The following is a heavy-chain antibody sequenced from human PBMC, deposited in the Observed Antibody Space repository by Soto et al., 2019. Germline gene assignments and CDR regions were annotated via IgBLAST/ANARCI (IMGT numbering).Heavy chain of an antibody. D-gene: IGHD3-22*01. CDR1: GGSISSYY. V-gene: IGHV4-59*01. CDR3: ARVGDYYDSSGYHVYYFDY. Sequence: SETLSLTCTVSGGSISSYYWSWIRQPQGKGLEWIGYIYYSGSTNYNPSLKSRVTISVDTSKNQFSLKLSSVTAADTAVYYCARVGDYYDSSGYHVYYFDYWGQGTLVTVSA. J-gene: IGHJ4*02. CDR2: IYYSGST.